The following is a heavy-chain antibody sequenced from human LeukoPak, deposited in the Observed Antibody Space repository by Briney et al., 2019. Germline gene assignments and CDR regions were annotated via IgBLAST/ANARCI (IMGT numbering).Heavy chain of an antibody. CDR3: ARVEDPSGWYWIAY. D-gene: IGHD6-19*01. CDR1: GFTFSSYW. CDR2: IKPDRSEK. V-gene: IGHV3-7*01. J-gene: IGHJ4*02. Sequence: GGSLRLSCAASGFTFSSYWMTWVRQAPGKGLEWVGSIKPDRSEKYYVDSVKGRFTISRDNAYNSLYLQMDGLRAEDTAVYYCARVEDPSGWYWIAYWGQGTLVTVSS.